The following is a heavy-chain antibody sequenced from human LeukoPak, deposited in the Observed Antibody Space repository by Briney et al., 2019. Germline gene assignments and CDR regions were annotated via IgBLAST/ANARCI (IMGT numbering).Heavy chain of an antibody. CDR2: INRDGSQK. CDR1: GFSLSGYW. V-gene: IGHV3-7*01. CDR3: ARAPRPQGYYYYYMDV. J-gene: IGHJ6*03. Sequence: GGSLRLSCAASGFSLSGYWMTWVRQAPGKGLEWVANINRDGSQKNHVDSVQGRFTISRDNAKNSLYLQMNSLRAEDTAVYYCARAPRPQGYYYYYMDVWGKGTTVTVSS.